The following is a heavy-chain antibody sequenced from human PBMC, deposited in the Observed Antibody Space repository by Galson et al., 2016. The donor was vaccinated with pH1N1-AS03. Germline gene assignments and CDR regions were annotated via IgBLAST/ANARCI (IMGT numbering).Heavy chain of an antibody. Sequence: SLRLSCAASGFAFDDYAVHWVRQRPGEGLEWVAGISWNSGRMGYADFVKGRFIISRDNAKNSVYLQMSSLRAEDTAVYYCAKDKSPGVAATEVYCFESWGQGALVTVSS. J-gene: IGHJ4*02. CDR3: AKDKSPGVAATEVYCFES. D-gene: IGHD3-3*01. CDR1: GFAFDDYA. V-gene: IGHV3-9*01. CDR2: ISWNSGRM.